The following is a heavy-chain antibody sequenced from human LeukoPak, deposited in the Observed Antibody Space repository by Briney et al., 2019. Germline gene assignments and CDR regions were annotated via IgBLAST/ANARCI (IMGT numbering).Heavy chain of an antibody. V-gene: IGHV1-2*02. Sequence: ASVKVSCKASGYTFTGYYMHWVRQAPGQGLEWMGWINPNSGGTNYAQKFQGRVTMTRDTSISTAYMELSRLRSDDTAVYYCARDLVSGCGGDCYYNWFDPWGQGTLVTVSS. CDR3: ARDLVSGCGGDCYYNWFDP. CDR2: INPNSGGT. D-gene: IGHD2-21*02. J-gene: IGHJ5*02. CDR1: GYTFTGYY.